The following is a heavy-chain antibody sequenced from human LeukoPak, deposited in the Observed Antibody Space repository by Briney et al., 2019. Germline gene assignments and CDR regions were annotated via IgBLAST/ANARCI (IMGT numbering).Heavy chain of an antibody. D-gene: IGHD3-10*01. Sequence: GGSLRLSCAASGFTFSSYGMTWVRQAPGKGLAWVSSISGRGESTYYADSVKGRVTISRDNSKNTLYLQMNSLRAEDTAVYYCAKSSGSYKNWFDPWGQGTLVTVSS. CDR3: AKSSGSYKNWFDP. V-gene: IGHV3-23*01. CDR1: GFTFSSYG. CDR2: ISGRGEST. J-gene: IGHJ5*02.